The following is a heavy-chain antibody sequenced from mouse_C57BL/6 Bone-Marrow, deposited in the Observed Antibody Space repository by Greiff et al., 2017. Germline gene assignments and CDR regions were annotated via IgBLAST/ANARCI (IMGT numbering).Heavy chain of an antibody. CDR3: ARPYCSSYWYFDV. CDR1: GYTFTSYG. Sequence: VKLMESGAELARPGASVKLSCKASGYTFTSYGISWVKQRTGQGLEWIGEIYPRSGNTNYNEKFKGKATLTADKSSSTAYMELRSLTSEDSAVYFCARPYCSSYWYFDVWGTGTTVTVSS. J-gene: IGHJ1*03. CDR2: IYPRSGNT. D-gene: IGHD1-1*01. V-gene: IGHV1-81*01.